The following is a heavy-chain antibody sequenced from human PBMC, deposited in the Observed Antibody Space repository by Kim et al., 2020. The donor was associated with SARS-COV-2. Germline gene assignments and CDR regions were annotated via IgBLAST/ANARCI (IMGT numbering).Heavy chain of an antibody. V-gene: IGHV1-3*01. D-gene: IGHD6-19*01. CDR3: TRDRGSAWSFDY. CDR2: INAGNGDT. Sequence: ASVKVSCKASGYTFTNYRMHWVRQAPGQRLEWMGWINAGNGDTKYSQKFQGRVTITSDTSASTAYMEMSSLRSEDTAVYYCTRDRGSAWSFDYWGQGTLVTVSS. CDR1: GYTFTNYR. J-gene: IGHJ4*02.